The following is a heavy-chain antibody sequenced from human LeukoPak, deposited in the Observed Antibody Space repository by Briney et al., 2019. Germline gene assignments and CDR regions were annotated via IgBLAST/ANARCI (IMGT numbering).Heavy chain of an antibody. CDR2: IGQDGTTK. Sequence: GGALRLSCAASGFSFSNSGMHWVRQAPGKGLEWVAFIGQDGTTKYNVDSVKGRFTIPGDNPKKMAYLQMNNLRAEDTAIYYCVKDGEWTFDVWGQGTMVTVS. J-gene: IGHJ3*01. CDR3: VKDGEWTFDV. D-gene: IGHD3-3*01. V-gene: IGHV3-30*02. CDR1: GFSFSNSG.